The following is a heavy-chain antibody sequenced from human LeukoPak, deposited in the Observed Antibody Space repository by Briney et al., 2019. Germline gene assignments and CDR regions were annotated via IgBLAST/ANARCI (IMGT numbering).Heavy chain of an antibody. Sequence: SETLSLTCTVSGGSISSYYWGWIRQPPGKGLEWIGSIYYSGSTYYNPSLKSRVTISVDTSKNQFSLKLSSVTAADTAVYYCARHGITMVRGVFDYWGQGTLVTVSS. CDR3: ARHGITMVRGVFDY. CDR2: IYYSGST. V-gene: IGHV4-39*01. J-gene: IGHJ4*02. D-gene: IGHD3-10*01. CDR1: GGSISSYY.